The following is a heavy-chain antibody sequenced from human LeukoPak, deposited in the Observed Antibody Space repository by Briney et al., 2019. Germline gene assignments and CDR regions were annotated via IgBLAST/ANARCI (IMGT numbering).Heavy chain of an antibody. Sequence: GGSLRLSCAASEFSVGSNYMTWVRQAPGKGLERVSLIYSGGSTYYADSVKGRFTISRDNSKNTLYLQMNSLRAEDTAVYYCASLGTYCSGGSCYSRWFDPWGQGTLVTVSS. CDR1: EFSVGSNY. CDR2: IYSGGST. V-gene: IGHV3-66*01. J-gene: IGHJ5*02. CDR3: ASLGTYCSGGSCYSRWFDP. D-gene: IGHD2-15*01.